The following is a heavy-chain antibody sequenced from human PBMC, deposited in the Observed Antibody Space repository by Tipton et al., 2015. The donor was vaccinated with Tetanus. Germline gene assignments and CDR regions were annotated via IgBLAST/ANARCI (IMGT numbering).Heavy chain of an antibody. CDR2: TYYSGST. V-gene: IGHV4-59*08. CDR3: ARWIAVTGTDFDF. CDR1: GGSTSGYY. D-gene: IGHD6-19*01. J-gene: IGHJ4*02. Sequence: TLSLTCTVSGGSTSGYYWNWVRQPPGKTLEWIAYTYYSGSTMYNPSLESRVTMSMDTSRNQLSLKLTSVTAADTAVYYCARWIAVTGTDFDFWGQGTLVTVSS.